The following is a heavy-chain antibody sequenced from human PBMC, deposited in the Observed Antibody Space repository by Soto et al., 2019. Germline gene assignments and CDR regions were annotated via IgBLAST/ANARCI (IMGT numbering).Heavy chain of an antibody. Sequence: QVQLQESGPGLVKPSETLSLTCTVSGGSISSYYWSWTRQPAGKGLEWIGRIYTSGGTNYNPSLKSRVSMSVDTSKNQFSLKLSSVTAADTAVYYCARSQPRSSGFFDYWGQGTLVTVSS. CDR2: IYTSGGT. V-gene: IGHV4-4*07. J-gene: IGHJ4*02. CDR3: ARSQPRSSGFFDY. CDR1: GGSISSYY. D-gene: IGHD3-10*01.